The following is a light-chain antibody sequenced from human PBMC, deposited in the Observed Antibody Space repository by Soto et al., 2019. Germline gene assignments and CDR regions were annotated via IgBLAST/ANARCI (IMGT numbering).Light chain of an antibody. CDR2: GAS. V-gene: IGKV3-20*01. Sequence: EIVLTQSPGTLSLSPGERATLSCRASQRVSSSYLAWYQQKPGQAPRLLIYGASSRATGIPDRFSGSGSGTDFTLTISRLEPEDFAVYYCQQYSSSPPYTFGQGTKLEIK. CDR1: QRVSSSY. J-gene: IGKJ2*01. CDR3: QQYSSSPPYT.